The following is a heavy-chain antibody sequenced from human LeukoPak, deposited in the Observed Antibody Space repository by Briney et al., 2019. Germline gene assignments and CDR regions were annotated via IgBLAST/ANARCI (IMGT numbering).Heavy chain of an antibody. D-gene: IGHD4-17*01. CDR2: ISGSDGTT. J-gene: IGHJ4*02. CDR3: ATTNYADYTFEY. V-gene: IGHV3-23*01. CDR1: GFTFTNYA. Sequence: GGSLKLSCAASGFTFTNYAMSSGPQAPGEGLEWVSVISGSDGTTYYADSVKGRFTVSRDNSKNTLSLQMNSLRDEDTAVYYCATTNYADYTFEYWGQGTRVTVSS.